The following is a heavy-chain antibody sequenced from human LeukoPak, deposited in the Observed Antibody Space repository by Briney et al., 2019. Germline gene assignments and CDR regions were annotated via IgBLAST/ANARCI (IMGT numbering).Heavy chain of an antibody. Sequence: KPSETLSLTCTVSGGSISSHYWSWIRQPPGKGLEWIGFVYYSGTTNYNPSLRGRVTMSVDTSRNHFSLKLTSVTAADTALYYCARLLDNDSSGYPDTFDTWGQGTMVTISS. D-gene: IGHD3-22*01. J-gene: IGHJ3*02. CDR3: ARLLDNDSSGYPDTFDT. CDR2: VYYSGTT. V-gene: IGHV4-59*11. CDR1: GGSISSHY.